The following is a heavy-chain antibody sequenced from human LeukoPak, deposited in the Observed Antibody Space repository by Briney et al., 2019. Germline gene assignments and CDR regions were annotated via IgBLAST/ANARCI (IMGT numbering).Heavy chain of an antibody. CDR2: ISGSTGST. J-gene: IGHJ4*02. V-gene: IGHV3-23*01. CDR3: ARDQGLGHYFDS. CDR1: GFTFSNYA. Sequence: GGSLRLSCAASGFTFSNYAMNWVRQAPGKGLEWVSLISGSTGSTYYADSVKGRFSISRDNSKNTVYLQMNSLRAEDTAVYYCARDQGLGHYFDSWGQGTLVTVSS. D-gene: IGHD3-10*01.